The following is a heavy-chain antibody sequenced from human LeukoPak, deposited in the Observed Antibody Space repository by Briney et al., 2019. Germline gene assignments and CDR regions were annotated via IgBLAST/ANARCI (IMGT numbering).Heavy chain of an antibody. CDR1: GFTFSSYA. Sequence: GGSLRLSCAASGFTFSSYAMHWVRQAPGKGLEWVAVISYDGSNKYYADSVKGRFTISRDNSKNTLYLQMNSLRAEDTAVYYCARAERIVATLSYYYYYMDVWGKGTTVTVSS. V-gene: IGHV3-30*04. D-gene: IGHD5-12*01. CDR3: ARAERIVATLSYYYYYMDV. J-gene: IGHJ6*03. CDR2: ISYDGSNK.